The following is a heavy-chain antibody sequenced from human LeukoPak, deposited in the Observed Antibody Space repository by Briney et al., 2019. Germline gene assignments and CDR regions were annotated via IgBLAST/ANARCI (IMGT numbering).Heavy chain of an antibody. CDR2: IKGDGTEK. Sequence: PGGSLRLSCAASRFTFSSYEMNWVRQAPGKGLEWVANIKGDGTEKYYVDSVKGRFSISRDNAKNSLYLQMDSLRAEDTAVYYCAKEGAYPIITYDSWGQGALVTVSS. D-gene: IGHD3-10*01. CDR1: RFTFSSYE. V-gene: IGHV3-7*01. J-gene: IGHJ5*01. CDR3: AKEGAYPIITYDS.